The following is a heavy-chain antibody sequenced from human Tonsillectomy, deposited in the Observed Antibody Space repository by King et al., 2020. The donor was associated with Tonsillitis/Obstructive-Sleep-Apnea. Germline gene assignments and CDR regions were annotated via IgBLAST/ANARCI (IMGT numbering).Heavy chain of an antibody. J-gene: IGHJ5*02. CDR2: IYWDDDK. Sequence: VGVGWIRQPPGKALDWLALIYWDDDKRYSPSLKNRLTITKDTSKNQVCLTLTNMDPVDTATYYCAHRMITFGGVIVQVRWFDPWGQGTLVTVSS. CDR3: AHRMITFGGVIVQVRWFDP. CDR1: VG. D-gene: IGHD3-16*02. V-gene: IGHV2-5*02.